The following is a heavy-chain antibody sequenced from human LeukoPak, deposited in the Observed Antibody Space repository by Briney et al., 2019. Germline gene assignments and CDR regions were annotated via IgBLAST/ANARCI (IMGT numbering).Heavy chain of an antibody. CDR2: INWNGGST. Sequence: GGSLRLSCAASGFTFDDYGMSWVRQAPGKGLEWVSGINWNGGSTGYADSVKGRFTISRDNAKNSLYLQMNSLRAEDTAVYYCARELGATTTYYYYYYYMDVWGKGTTVTVSS. V-gene: IGHV3-20*04. J-gene: IGHJ6*03. D-gene: IGHD1-26*01. CDR1: GFTFDDYG. CDR3: ARELGATTTYYYYYYYMDV.